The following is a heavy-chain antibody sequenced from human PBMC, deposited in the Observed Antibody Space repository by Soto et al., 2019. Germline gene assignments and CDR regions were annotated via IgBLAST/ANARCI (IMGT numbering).Heavy chain of an antibody. Sequence: SETLSLTCTVSGDSINSGDYYWSWILQLPGKGREWIGNIFYSGNTYYNTSLESRVTISIDTSNNHFSLKLSSVTAADTAVYYFARDGVFERWFDPWGQGTLVTVS. CDR2: IFYSGNT. D-gene: IGHD6-13*01. V-gene: IGHV4-30-4*01. CDR1: GDSINSGDYY. CDR3: ARDGVFERWFDP. J-gene: IGHJ5*02.